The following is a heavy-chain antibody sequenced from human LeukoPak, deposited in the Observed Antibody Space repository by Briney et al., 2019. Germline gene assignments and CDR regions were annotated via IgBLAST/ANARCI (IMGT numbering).Heavy chain of an antibody. Sequence: GASVKVSCKTSGYTFSSYDINWVRQASGQGLEWMGWMNPNSGNTGYAEKFQGRVTMTRDTSINTAYMDLSSPESGDTAVYYCARGPRGSGWAHDAFDIWGQGTMVTVSS. CDR2: MNPNSGNT. CDR3: ARGPRGSGWAHDAFDI. V-gene: IGHV1-8*01. D-gene: IGHD6-19*01. CDR1: GYTFSSYD. J-gene: IGHJ3*02.